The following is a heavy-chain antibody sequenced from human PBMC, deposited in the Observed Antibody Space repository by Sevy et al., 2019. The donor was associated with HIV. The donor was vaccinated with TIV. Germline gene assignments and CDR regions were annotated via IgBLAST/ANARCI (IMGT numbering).Heavy chain of an antibody. D-gene: IGHD5-12*01. J-gene: IGHJ3*02. CDR3: ARRNVDGYMLQAFDI. CDR2: IYPGDSDT. Sequence: GESLKISCKGSGYSFTNYWIGWVRQMPGKGLEWMGIIYPGDSDTRYSPSFQGQVTISADKSLSTAYLQWSSLKASDTAMYYWARRNVDGYMLQAFDIWGRGTMVTVSS. CDR1: GYSFTNYW. V-gene: IGHV5-51*01.